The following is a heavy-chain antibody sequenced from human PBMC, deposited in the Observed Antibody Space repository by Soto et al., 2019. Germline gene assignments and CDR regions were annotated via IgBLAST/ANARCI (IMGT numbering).Heavy chain of an antibody. CDR1: GYTFTSYG. V-gene: IGHV1-18*01. D-gene: IGHD5-12*01. CDR2: ISAYNGNT. Sequence: GASVKVSCKTSGYTFTSYGIIWVRQAPGQGLEWMGWISAYNGNTNYAQKLQDRVTMTTDTSTSTAYMELRNLRSDDTAVSSALTLYLQMNSLRAEDTAVYYCARGLYSGWHYFDYWGQGTLVTVSS. J-gene: IGHJ4*02. CDR3: LTLYLQMNSLRAEDTAVYYCARGLYSGWHYFDY.